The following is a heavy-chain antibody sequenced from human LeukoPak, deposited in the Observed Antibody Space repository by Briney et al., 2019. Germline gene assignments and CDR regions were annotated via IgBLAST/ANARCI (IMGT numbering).Heavy chain of an antibody. Sequence: GGSLRLSCAASGFTFNTYSMTWVRQAPGKGLEWVAVISYVGSNNYYADSVKGRFTISRDNSKNTLYLQMNSLRAEDTAVYHCAKSTLAYCGGDCYSAAFDIWGQGTMVTVSS. D-gene: IGHD2-21*02. CDR2: ISYVGSNN. J-gene: IGHJ3*02. V-gene: IGHV3-30*18. CDR3: AKSTLAYCGGDCYSAAFDI. CDR1: GFTFNTYS.